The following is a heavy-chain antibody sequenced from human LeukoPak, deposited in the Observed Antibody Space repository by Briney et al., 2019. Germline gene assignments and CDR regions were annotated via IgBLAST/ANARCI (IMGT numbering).Heavy chain of an antibody. CDR1: GFTFSSYW. CDR2: ISSSSDYT. Sequence: PGGSLRLSCAASGFTFSSYWMHWVRQAPGKGLEWVSYISSSSDYTKYADSVRGRFTISRDNAKNALYLQMNSLRVEDTAVYYCARTLLNWGLNYWGQGTLVTVSS. D-gene: IGHD7-27*01. J-gene: IGHJ4*02. V-gene: IGHV3-11*03. CDR3: ARTLLNWGLNY.